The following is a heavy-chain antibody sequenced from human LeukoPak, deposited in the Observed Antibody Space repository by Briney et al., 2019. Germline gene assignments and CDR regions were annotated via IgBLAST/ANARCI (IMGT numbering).Heavy chain of an antibody. CDR3: ARLADYYGDLNYYYYYMDV. CDR1: GFTFDDYG. CDR2: INWNGGST. V-gene: IGHV3-20*04. Sequence: GGSLRLSCAASGFTFDDYGMSWVRQAPGKGLKWVSGINWNGGSTGYADSVKGRFTISRDNAKNSLYLQMNSLRAEDTALYYCARLADYYGDLNYYYYYMDVWGKGTTVTISS. J-gene: IGHJ6*03. D-gene: IGHD4-17*01.